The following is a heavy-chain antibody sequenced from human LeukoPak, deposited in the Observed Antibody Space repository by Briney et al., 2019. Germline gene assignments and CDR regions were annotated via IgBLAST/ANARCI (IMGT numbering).Heavy chain of an antibody. Sequence: SETLSLTCTVSGGSISSYYWSWIRQPPGKGLEWIGYIYYSGSTNYNPSLKSRVTISVDTSKNQFSLKLSSVTAADTAVYYCARSLGYYGSGSYYNDAFDIWGQGTMVTVSS. D-gene: IGHD3-10*01. V-gene: IGHV4-59*01. CDR1: GGSISSYY. J-gene: IGHJ3*02. CDR3: ARSLGYYGSGSYYNDAFDI. CDR2: IYYSGST.